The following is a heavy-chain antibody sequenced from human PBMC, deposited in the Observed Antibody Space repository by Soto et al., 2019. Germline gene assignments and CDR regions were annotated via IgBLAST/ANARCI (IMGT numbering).Heavy chain of an antibody. J-gene: IGHJ4*02. CDR1: GFTFSSYC. Sequence: GGSLILSCAASGFTFSSYCRHWVRQAPGKGLEWVAVIWYDGSNKYYADSVKGRFTISRDNSKNTLYLQMNSLRAEDTAVYYCARGPPRMYAAFDYWGQGTLVTVSS. V-gene: IGHV3-33*01. CDR2: IWYDGSNK. CDR3: ARGPPRMYAAFDY. D-gene: IGHD2-8*01.